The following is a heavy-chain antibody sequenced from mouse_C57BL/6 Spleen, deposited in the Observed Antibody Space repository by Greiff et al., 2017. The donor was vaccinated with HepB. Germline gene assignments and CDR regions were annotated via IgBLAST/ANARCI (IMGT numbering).Heavy chain of an antibody. CDR1: GYAFSSYW. J-gene: IGHJ2*01. CDR3: ARGGYDYDGGNYFDY. D-gene: IGHD2-4*01. V-gene: IGHV1-80*01. Sequence: QVQLQQSGAELVKPGASVKISCKASGYAFSSYWMNWVKQRPGKGLEWIGQIYPGDGDTNYNGKFKGKATLTADKSSSTAYMQLSSLTSEDSAVYFCARGGYDYDGGNYFDYWGQGTTLTVSS. CDR2: IYPGDGDT.